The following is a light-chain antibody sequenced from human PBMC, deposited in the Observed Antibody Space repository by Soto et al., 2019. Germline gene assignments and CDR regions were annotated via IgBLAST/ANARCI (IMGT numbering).Light chain of an antibody. CDR1: RSLFYSPHNKSY. CDR3: QKYYRDPRT. V-gene: IGKV4-1*01. J-gene: IGKJ2*01. Sequence: DIVMTQSPDSLAVSLGERATINCTSDRSLFYSPHNKSYLAWYQQKVGQPPQMLIYWPSTRESGVPDRFRGSGSGTDFTRTSSILQADDVAVYYCQKYYRDPRTFGQGTKVE. CDR2: WPS.